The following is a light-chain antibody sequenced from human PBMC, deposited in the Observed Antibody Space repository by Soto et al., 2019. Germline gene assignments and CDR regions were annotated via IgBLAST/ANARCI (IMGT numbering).Light chain of an antibody. CDR3: QQRSNWPT. CDR2: DAS. CDR1: QSVSSY. V-gene: IGKV3-11*01. J-gene: IGKJ1*01. Sequence: EIVLTQSPATLSLSPGERATLSCRASQSVSSYLAWYQQKPGQAPRLLIYDASNRATGIPARFSGSGSGTYFTLTSSILEPEVSAVYYCQQRSNWPTFGQGTKVEIK.